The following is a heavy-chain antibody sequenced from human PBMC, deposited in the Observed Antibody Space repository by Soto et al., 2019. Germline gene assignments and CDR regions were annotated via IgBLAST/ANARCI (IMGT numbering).Heavy chain of an antibody. Sequence: ASVKVSFKASGGTFRSYAIRWVRQAPGQGLEWMGGIIPIFGTANYAQKFQGRVTITADESTSTAYMELSSLRSEDTAVYYCAREEVNGYCSGGSCYYDAFDIWGQGTMVTVSS. J-gene: IGHJ3*02. CDR2: IIPIFGTA. D-gene: IGHD2-15*01. CDR1: GGTFRSYA. CDR3: AREEVNGYCSGGSCYYDAFDI. V-gene: IGHV1-69*13.